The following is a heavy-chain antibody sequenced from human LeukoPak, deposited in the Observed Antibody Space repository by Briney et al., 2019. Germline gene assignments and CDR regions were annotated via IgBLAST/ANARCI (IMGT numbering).Heavy chain of an antibody. CDR2: ISGSGGST. J-gene: IGHJ3*02. CDR3: TRNIPGGDDI. Sequence: GGSLRLSCAASGFTFSSYAMSWVRQAPGKGLEWVSAISGSGGSTYYADSVKGRFTISRDNSKNSLFLQMNNLRAEDTAVFYCTRNIPGGDDIWGQGTVVTVSS. V-gene: IGHV3-23*01. CDR1: GFTFSSYA. D-gene: IGHD2/OR15-2a*01.